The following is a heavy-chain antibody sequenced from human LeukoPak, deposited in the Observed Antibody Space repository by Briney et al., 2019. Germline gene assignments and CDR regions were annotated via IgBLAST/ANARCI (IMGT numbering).Heavy chain of an antibody. CDR3: AKFSGILDYYFYMDV. J-gene: IGHJ6*03. CDR2: TSGSGGSA. CDR1: GFTFDTYA. D-gene: IGHD1-14*01. Sequence: GRSLRLSCAASGFTFDTYAMSWVRQAPGKGLEWVSGTSGSGGSAYYADSVRGRFTISRDNSKNTLYLQMNSLRAEDTAVYYCAKFSGILDYYFYMDVWGKGTTVTVSS. V-gene: IGHV3-23*01.